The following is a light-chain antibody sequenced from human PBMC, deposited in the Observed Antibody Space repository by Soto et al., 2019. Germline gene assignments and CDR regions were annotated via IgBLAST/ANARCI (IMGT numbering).Light chain of an antibody. CDR1: QSISSW. Sequence: DIQMTQSPSTLSASVGDRVTITCRASQSISSWLAWYQQKPGKAPKLLIYDASSLESGVPSRFSGSGSGTEFTLTGSRLQPDDFATYDCQQYNSYSLSSFGQGTKLEIK. V-gene: IGKV1-5*01. CDR3: QQYNSYSLSS. CDR2: DAS. J-gene: IGKJ2*01.